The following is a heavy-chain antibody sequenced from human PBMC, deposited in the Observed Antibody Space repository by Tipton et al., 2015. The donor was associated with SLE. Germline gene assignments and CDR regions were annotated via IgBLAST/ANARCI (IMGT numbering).Heavy chain of an antibody. V-gene: IGHV4-34*01. D-gene: IGHD6-6*01. Sequence: TLSLTCAVYGGSFSGYHWSWIRQPPGKGLEWIGEINHSGSTNYNPSLKSRVTISVDTSKNQFSLKLSSVTAADTAVYYCARDGAARGDFDYWGQGTLVTVSS. CDR1: GGSFSGYH. CDR2: INHSGST. CDR3: ARDGAARGDFDY. J-gene: IGHJ4*02.